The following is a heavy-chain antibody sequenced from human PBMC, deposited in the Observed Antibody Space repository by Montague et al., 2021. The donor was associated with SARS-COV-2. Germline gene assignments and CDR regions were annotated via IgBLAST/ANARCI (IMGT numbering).Heavy chain of an antibody. CDR1: GGSISGYY. CDR2: IYYSGSI. Sequence: SETLSLTCSVSGGSISGYYWSWIRQPPGKGLEWFGYIYYSGSINYNPSHKSRLTISVDTSKNQFSLKLSSVTAADTAVYYCAGRNRWAMEVWGQGTTGTVSS. J-gene: IGHJ6*02. CDR3: AGRNRWAMEV. D-gene: IGHD1-26*01. V-gene: IGHV4-59*08.